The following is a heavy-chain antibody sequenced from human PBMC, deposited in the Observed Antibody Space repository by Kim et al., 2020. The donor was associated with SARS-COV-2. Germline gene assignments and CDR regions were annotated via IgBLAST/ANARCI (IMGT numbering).Heavy chain of an antibody. CDR2: IYYSGST. J-gene: IGHJ4*02. CDR1: GGSISSSSYY. Sequence: SETLSLTCTVSGGSISSSSYYWGWIRQPPGKGLEWIGSIYYSGSTYYNPSLKSRVIIYVDTSKNQFSLKLSSVTAADTAVYYCARHGAYIAVAGYFDYWGQGTLVTVSS. CDR3: ARHGAYIAVAGYFDY. V-gene: IGHV4-39*01. D-gene: IGHD6-19*01.